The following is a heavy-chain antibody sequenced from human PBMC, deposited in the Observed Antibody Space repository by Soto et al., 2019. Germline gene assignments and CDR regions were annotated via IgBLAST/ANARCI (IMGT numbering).Heavy chain of an antibody. D-gene: IGHD2-15*01. Sequence: GESLKISCKASGYSFASYWISWVRQMPGKGLEWVGRFNPSDSYADYNPSFQGHVTISGDKSISTAYVQWSSLQASDTAMYFCARHPYIGGLDVWGQGTTVTLSS. CDR3: ARHPYIGGLDV. J-gene: IGHJ6*02. CDR2: FNPSDSYA. V-gene: IGHV5-10-1*01. CDR1: GYSFASYW.